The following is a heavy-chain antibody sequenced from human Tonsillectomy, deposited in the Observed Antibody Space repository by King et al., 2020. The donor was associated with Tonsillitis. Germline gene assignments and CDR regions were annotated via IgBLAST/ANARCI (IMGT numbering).Heavy chain of an antibody. CDR1: GFTFSDYF. D-gene: IGHD1-26*01. Sequence: VQLVESGGGLVKPGGSLRLSCAASGFTFSDYFMTWIRQAPGKGLEWISYISSASNTIYYADSVKGRSSISRDNAKNSLYLQMNSLRVADTAVYYCATYSFSHSFFESWGQGTLVTVSS. CDR3: ATYSFSHSFFES. CDR2: ISSASNTI. J-gene: IGHJ4*02. V-gene: IGHV3-11*01.